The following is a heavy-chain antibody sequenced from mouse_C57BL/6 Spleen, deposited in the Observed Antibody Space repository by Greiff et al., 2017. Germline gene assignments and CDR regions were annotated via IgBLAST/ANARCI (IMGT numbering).Heavy chain of an antibody. J-gene: IGHJ2*01. D-gene: IGHD2-1*01. CDR1: GYTFTSYW. Sequence: QVQLQQPGAELVKPGASVKMSCKASGYTFTSYWITWVKQRPGQGLEWIGDIYPGSGSTNYNEKFKSKATLTVDTAYSTAYMQLSSLTSEDSAVYYCARDYGNYNFDYWGQGTTLTVSS. CDR3: ARDYGNYNFDY. CDR2: IYPGSGST. V-gene: IGHV1-55*01.